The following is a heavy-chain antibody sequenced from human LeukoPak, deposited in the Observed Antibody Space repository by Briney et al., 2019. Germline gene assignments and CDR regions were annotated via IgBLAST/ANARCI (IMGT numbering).Heavy chain of an antibody. V-gene: IGHV4-59*11. J-gene: IGHJ4*02. CDR3: AVGPNDYYFDY. CDR1: GASNSNQY. Sequence: SETLSLTCSVSGASNSNQYWSWVRQPPGKGLEWIGYIYNSGSTNNNPSLKSRVTISVDTSKNQFSLKLSSVTSADTAVYYCAVGPNDYYFDYWGQGTLVTVSS. D-gene: IGHD1-26*01. CDR2: IYNSGST.